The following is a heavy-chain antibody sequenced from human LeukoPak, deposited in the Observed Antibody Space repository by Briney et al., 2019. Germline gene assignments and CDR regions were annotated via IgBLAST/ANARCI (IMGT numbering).Heavy chain of an antibody. J-gene: IGHJ3*02. CDR2: IIPILGIA. Sequence: GASVKVSCKASGGTFSSYTISWVRQAPGQGLEWRGRIIPILGIANYAQKFQRRVTITADKSTTTAYLHLSSLRSEDTAVYYCARDPGGPSGWGHTNDDAFDIWGQGTMVTVSS. CDR3: ARDPGGPSGWGHTNDDAFDI. CDR1: GGTFSSYT. D-gene: IGHD7-27*01. V-gene: IGHV1-69*04.